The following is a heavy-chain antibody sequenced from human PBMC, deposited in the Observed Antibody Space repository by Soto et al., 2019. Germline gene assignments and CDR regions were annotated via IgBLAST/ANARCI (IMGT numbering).Heavy chain of an antibody. V-gene: IGHV4-4*02. CDR3: ARAGTAMVNLDC. CDR1: GGSISSNNW. Sequence: SETLSLTCAVSGGSISSNNWWSWVRQPPGKGLEWIGEIYHSGSTNYNPSLKSRVTISVDKSKNQFSLKLSSVTAADTAVYYCARAGTAMVNLDCWGQGTLVTVSS. J-gene: IGHJ4*02. CDR2: IYHSGST. D-gene: IGHD5-18*01.